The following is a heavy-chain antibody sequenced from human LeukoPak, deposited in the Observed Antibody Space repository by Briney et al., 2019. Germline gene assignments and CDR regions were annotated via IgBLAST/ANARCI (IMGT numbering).Heavy chain of an antibody. CDR1: GFTFSDYY. CDR2: IRNKANSHTT. Sequence: GGSLRLSCAASGFTFSDYYMDWVRQAPGKGLEWVGRIRNKANSHTTEYAASVKGRFTISRDDSKNSLYLQMNSLKTEDTAVYYCARGLGGTGARYFDYWGQGTLVTVSS. CDR3: ARGLGGTGARYFDY. D-gene: IGHD3/OR15-3a*01. V-gene: IGHV3-72*01. J-gene: IGHJ4*02.